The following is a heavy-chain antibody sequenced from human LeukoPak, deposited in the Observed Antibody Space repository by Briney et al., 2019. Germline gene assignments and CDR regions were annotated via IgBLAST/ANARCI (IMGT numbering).Heavy chain of an antibody. CDR1: GGSSSGYS. D-gene: IGHD3-9*01. V-gene: IGHV4-30-2*01. J-gene: IGHJ4*02. Sequence: PSETLSLTCAVYGGSSSGYSWNWIRQPPGRGLEWLGYIYHSGSTYYNPSLKSRVTISVDGSKNQFSLKLSSVTAADTAVYYCARGGLGTNYFDFWGQGTLVTVSS. CDR2: IYHSGST. CDR3: ARGGLGTNYFDF.